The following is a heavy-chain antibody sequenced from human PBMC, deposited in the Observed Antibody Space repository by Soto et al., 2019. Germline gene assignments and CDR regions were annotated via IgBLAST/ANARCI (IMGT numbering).Heavy chain of an antibody. D-gene: IGHD5-18*01. J-gene: IGHJ2*01. CDR1: GFTFSSYA. V-gene: IGHV3-64*02. CDR3: ARGGRRDGYSRRPPNGYFDL. CDR2: ISSNGGST. Sequence: GGSLRLSCAASGFTFSSYAMHWVRQAPGKGLEYVSAISSNGGSTYYADSVKGRFTISRDNSKNTLYLQMGSLRAEDMAVYYCARGGRRDGYSRRPPNGYFDLWGRGTLVTVSS.